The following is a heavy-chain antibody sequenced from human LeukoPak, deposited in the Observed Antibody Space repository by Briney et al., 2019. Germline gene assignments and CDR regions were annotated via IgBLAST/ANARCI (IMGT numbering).Heavy chain of an antibody. CDR2: IYPRDGST. Sequence: ASVKVSCKASGYIFTSNYIHWVRQAPGQGLEWMGMIYPRDGSTSYAQRFRDRVTVTRDTSTSTVHMELSGLRSEDTAVYYCARDQEGFDYWGQGTQVIVSS. J-gene: IGHJ4*02. V-gene: IGHV1-46*01. CDR1: GYIFTSNY. CDR3: ARDQEGFDY.